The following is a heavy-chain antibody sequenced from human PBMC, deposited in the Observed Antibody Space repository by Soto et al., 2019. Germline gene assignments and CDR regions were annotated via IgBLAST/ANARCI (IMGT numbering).Heavy chain of an antibody. J-gene: IGHJ6*02. CDR3: ATLLSTVTTENYYYYYGMDV. D-gene: IGHD4-17*01. Sequence: SETLSLTCTVSGGCISSSSYYWGWIRQPPGKGLEWIGSIYYSGSTYYNPSLKSRVTISVDTSKNQFSLKLSSVTAADTAVYYCATLLSTVTTENYYYYYGMDVWGQGTTVTVSS. V-gene: IGHV4-39*01. CDR2: IYYSGST. CDR1: GGCISSSSYY.